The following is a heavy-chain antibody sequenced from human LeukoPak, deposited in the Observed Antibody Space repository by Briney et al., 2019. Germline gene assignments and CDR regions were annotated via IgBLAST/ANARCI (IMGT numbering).Heavy chain of an antibody. CDR2: IYPSSGDI. CDR3: ARAAIAVAGDYNYHYMDV. Sequence: GASVKVSCKASGYTFTGHYMHGVRQAPGQGLEWMGWIYPSSGDIDYSHIFEGRVTMTRDTSISTAYMELSRLRSDDTAVYYCARAAIAVAGDYNYHYMDVWGKGTTVTVSS. D-gene: IGHD6-19*01. V-gene: IGHV1-2*07. J-gene: IGHJ6*03. CDR1: GYTFTGHY.